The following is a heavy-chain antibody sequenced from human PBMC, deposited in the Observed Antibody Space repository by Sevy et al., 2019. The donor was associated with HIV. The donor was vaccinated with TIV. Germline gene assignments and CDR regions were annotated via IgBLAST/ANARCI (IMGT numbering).Heavy chain of an antibody. J-gene: IGHJ4*02. D-gene: IGHD3-22*01. CDR2: IWNDGSNK. CDR1: GFTFSNSA. V-gene: IGHV3-33*01. Sequence: GGSLRLSCAASGFTFSNSALHWVRKAPGKGLEWVALIWNDGSNKYNEDSVKGRFTTSSDNSKNKRYLQMNSLAAEDSEVYYCVRGAEYSDSSGANCDYWGQGALVTVSS. CDR3: VRGAEYSDSSGANCDY.